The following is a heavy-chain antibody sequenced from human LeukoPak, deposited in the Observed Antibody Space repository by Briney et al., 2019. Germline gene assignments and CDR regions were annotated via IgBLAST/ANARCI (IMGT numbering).Heavy chain of an antibody. CDR1: GGSFSGYY. V-gene: IGHV4-34*01. D-gene: IGHD3-3*01. CDR2: IYHSGST. CDR3: ARGPADFCSGSVFDYYYYMDV. J-gene: IGHJ6*03. Sequence: SETLSLTCAVYGGSFSGYYWSWIRQPPGKGLEWGGEIYHSGSTNYNTSLQSRVNISVEATKNQFSLKPSSVPAADTAVYYCARGPADFCSGSVFDYYYYMDVWGKGTTVTVSS.